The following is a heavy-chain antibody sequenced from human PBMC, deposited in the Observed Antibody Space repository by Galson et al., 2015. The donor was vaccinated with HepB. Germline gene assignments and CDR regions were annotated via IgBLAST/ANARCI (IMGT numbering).Heavy chain of an antibody. CDR2: IYYDGSNQ. J-gene: IGHJ2*01. V-gene: IGHV3-33*01. Sequence: SLRLSCAASGLIFRNYGMHWVRQVPGKGLEWVAIIYYDGSNQHYAASVKGRFTISRDNSKNTLYLHMTSLGVEDTGIYYCARETVILNWNYDLWGRGAPVTVSS. CDR1: GLIFRNYG. D-gene: IGHD2-21*01. CDR3: ARETVILNWNYDL.